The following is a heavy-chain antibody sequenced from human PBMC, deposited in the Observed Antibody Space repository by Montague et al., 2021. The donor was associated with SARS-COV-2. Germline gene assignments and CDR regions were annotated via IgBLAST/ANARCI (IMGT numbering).Heavy chain of an antibody. D-gene: IGHD5-12*01. CDR3: ARDQGGYGTFDI. CDR2: ISGSGSKT. V-gene: IGHV3-11*01. Sequence: SLRLSCAASGFIFSDYYITWIRQAPGKGLEWVSHISGSGSKTYYAESVKGRFTISRDTANNSVYLQMKFLGAEDTAVYYCARDQGGYGTFDIWGQGTMVTVSS. CDR1: GFIFSDYY. J-gene: IGHJ3*02.